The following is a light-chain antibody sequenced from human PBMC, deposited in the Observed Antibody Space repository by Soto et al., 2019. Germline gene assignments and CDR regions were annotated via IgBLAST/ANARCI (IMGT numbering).Light chain of an antibody. J-gene: IGKJ3*01. CDR3: QKYDSVPFT. V-gene: IGKV1-27*01. Sequence: DIQMTQSPSSLSASVGDRVTITCRASQGVSNYLAWYQQKPGKVPYLLIYTASTVQSGVPSRFSGSGYGTDFILTINSLQPEDVATYYCQKYDSVPFTFGPGTKVDI. CDR1: QGVSNY. CDR2: TAS.